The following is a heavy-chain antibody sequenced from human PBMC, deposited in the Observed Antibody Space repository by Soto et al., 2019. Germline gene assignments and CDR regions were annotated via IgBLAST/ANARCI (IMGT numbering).Heavy chain of an antibody. D-gene: IGHD4-17*01. CDR1: GFSFSSYA. CDR2: ISAGGAST. Sequence: GGSLRLSSAASGFSFSSYAMSWVRQAPGKGLEWVSTISAGGASTYYADSVKGRFSISRDNSKNTLYLQMNSLRAEDTAVYYCAKRSSYGDHDFWGQGTLVTVSS. J-gene: IGHJ4*02. V-gene: IGHV3-23*01. CDR3: AKRSSYGDHDF.